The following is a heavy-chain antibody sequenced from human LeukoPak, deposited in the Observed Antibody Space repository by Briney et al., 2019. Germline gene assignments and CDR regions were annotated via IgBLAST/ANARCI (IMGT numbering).Heavy chain of an antibody. J-gene: IGHJ4*02. V-gene: IGHV1-8*01. CDR2: MNPNSGDT. CDR3: ARGKSSGWYYY. CDR1: GYPFSSYD. Sequence: ASVKVSCKASGYPFSSYDINWVRQATGQGPEWMGWMNPNSGDTGYAQKFQGRVTMTRDTSISTAYMDLSSLRSEDTAVYYCARGKSSGWYYYWGQGTLVTVSS. D-gene: IGHD6-19*01.